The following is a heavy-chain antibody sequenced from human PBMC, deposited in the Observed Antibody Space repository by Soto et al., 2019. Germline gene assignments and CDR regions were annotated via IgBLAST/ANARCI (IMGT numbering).Heavy chain of an antibody. CDR3: ARDYYRFNSGYGFSMDV. Sequence: LRLSCAASGFTFSSYAMHWVRQAPGKGLEWVAVISYDGSNKYYADSVKGRITISRDNSKNTLYLQMNSMRAEDTAVYYCARDYYRFNSGYGFSMDVWGQGTTVTVSS. CDR1: GFTFSSYA. D-gene: IGHD5-12*01. J-gene: IGHJ6*02. V-gene: IGHV3-30-3*01. CDR2: ISYDGSNK.